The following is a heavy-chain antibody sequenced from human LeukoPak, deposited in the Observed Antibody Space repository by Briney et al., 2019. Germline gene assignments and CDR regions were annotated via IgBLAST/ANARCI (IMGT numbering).Heavy chain of an antibody. D-gene: IGHD5-18*01. CDR1: GGSISGSISSYY. CDR3: AKSSYSIFDY. J-gene: IGHJ4*02. Sequence: SETLSLTCTVSGGSISGSISSYYWNWIRQPPGKGLEWIGSIYHSGSTYYNPSLKSRVTISVDTSKNQFSLKLSSVTAADTAVYYCAKSSYSIFDYWGQGTLVTVSS. V-gene: IGHV4-39*07. CDR2: IYHSGST.